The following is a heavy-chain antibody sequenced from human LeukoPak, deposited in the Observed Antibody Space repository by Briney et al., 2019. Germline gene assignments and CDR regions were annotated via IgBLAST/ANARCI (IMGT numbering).Heavy chain of an antibody. CDR1: GYTLTELS. Sequence: GASVKVSCKVSGYTLTELSMHWVRQAPGKGLEWMGGFDPEDGETIYAQKFQGRVTMTEDTSTDTAYMELSSLRSEDTAVYYCARGVLGVWGSLYPFDYWDQGTLVTVSS. CDR3: ARGVLGVWGSLYPFDY. CDR2: FDPEDGET. J-gene: IGHJ4*02. D-gene: IGHD3-16*01. V-gene: IGHV1-24*01.